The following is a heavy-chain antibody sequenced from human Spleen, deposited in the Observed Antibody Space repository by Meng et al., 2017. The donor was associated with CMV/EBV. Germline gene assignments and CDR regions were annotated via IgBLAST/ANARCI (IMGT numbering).Heavy chain of an antibody. J-gene: IGHJ4*02. V-gene: IGHV3-30*04. D-gene: IGHD2-2*02. CDR3: ARAPREPVAIGGIDY. CDR2: VSSDGSNK. CDR1: GFPFNNYA. Sequence: GESLKISCAASGFPFNNYAMHWVRQAPGKGLEWVAVVSSDGSNKYYADSVRGRYTISRDNSKNTVYLQLNSLRAEDTALYYCARAPREPVAIGGIDYWGQGTLVTVSS.